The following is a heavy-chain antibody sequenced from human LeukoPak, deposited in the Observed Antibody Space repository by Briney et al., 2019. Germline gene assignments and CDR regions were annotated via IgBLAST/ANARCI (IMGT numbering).Heavy chain of an antibody. D-gene: IGHD5-12*01. Sequence: SETLSLTCAVSGGSFSGYYWSWIRQPPGKELEWIGEINHSGSTNYNPSLKSRVTISVDTSKNQFSLKLSSVTAADTAVYYCARGGYDFWYYYYYMDVWGKGTTVTVSS. V-gene: IGHV4-34*01. CDR2: INHSGST. CDR1: GGSFSGYY. J-gene: IGHJ6*03. CDR3: ARGGYDFWYYYYYMDV.